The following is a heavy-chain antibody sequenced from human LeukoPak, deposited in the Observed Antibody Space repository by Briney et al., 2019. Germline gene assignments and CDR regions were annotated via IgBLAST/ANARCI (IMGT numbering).Heavy chain of an antibody. CDR3: AKDTLGYSNYYYYYGMDV. Sequence: PGGSLRLSCAASGFTFSSYGMHWVRQAPGKGLEWVAAISYDGSNKYYADSVKGRFTISRDNSKNTLYLQMNSLRAEDTAVYYCAKDTLGYSNYYYYYGMDVWGQGTTVTVSS. CDR1: GFTFSSYG. D-gene: IGHD4-11*01. CDR2: ISYDGSNK. J-gene: IGHJ6*02. V-gene: IGHV3-30*18.